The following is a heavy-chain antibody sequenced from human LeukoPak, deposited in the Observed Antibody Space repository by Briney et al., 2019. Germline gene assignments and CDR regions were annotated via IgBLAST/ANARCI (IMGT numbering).Heavy chain of an antibody. Sequence: GGSLRLSCAASGFTVSSNYMSWVRQAPGKGLEWVSVIYSGGSTYYADSVKGRFTISRHNSKNTLYLQMNSLRAEDTAVYYCAGAGAYSSSWYLFDYWSQGTLVTVSS. CDR1: GFTVSSNY. D-gene: IGHD6-13*01. CDR2: IYSGGST. CDR3: AGAGAYSSSWYLFDY. V-gene: IGHV3-53*04. J-gene: IGHJ4*02.